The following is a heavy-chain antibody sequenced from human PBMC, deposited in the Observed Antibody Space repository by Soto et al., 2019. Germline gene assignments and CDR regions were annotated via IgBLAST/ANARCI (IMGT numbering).Heavy chain of an antibody. Sequence: SETLSLTCAVSGGSISSGGYSWGWIRQPPGKGLEWIGYIYHSVSTYYNPSLKSRVTISVDRSKNQFSLRLSSVTAADTAVYYCARGQVVAAQHWGQGTLVTVSS. J-gene: IGHJ1*01. CDR1: GGSISSGGYS. D-gene: IGHD2-15*01. CDR3: ARGQVVAAQH. V-gene: IGHV4-30-2*01. CDR2: IYHSVST.